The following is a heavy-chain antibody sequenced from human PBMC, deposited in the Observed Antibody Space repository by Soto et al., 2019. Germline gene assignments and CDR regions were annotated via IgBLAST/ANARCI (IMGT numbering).Heavy chain of an antibody. J-gene: IGHJ6*02. CDR2: IIHMFGTA. CDR3: AKEGKLRQSGYWYYYGLDV. D-gene: IGHD5-12*01. Sequence: SVKVSCKASGGTFSSYAISWVRQAPGQGIDLMGGIIHMFGTANYVLLFQGRVTITAYESLCTAYMELSSLISEDTAVFYCAKEGKLRQSGYWYYYGLDVWGQGTTVTVSS. V-gene: IGHV1-69*13. CDR1: GGTFSSYA.